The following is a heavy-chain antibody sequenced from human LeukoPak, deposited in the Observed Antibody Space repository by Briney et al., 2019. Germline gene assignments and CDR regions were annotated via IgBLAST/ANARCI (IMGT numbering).Heavy chain of an antibody. CDR3: ARDNSHYSKPFDY. CDR1: GGSFIGYY. Sequence: SETLSLTCAVYGGSFIGYYWSWIRQPPGKGLEWIGEINHSGSTNYNPSLKSPVTISVDTSKNHFSLKLSSVTAADTAVYYSARDNSHYSKPFDYWGQGTHVTVSS. D-gene: IGHD3-22*01. CDR2: INHSGST. J-gene: IGHJ4*02. V-gene: IGHV4-34*01.